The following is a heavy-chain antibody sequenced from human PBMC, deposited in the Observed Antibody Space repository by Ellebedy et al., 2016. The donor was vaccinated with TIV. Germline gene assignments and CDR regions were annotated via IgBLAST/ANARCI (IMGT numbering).Heavy chain of an antibody. V-gene: IGHV3-15*05. J-gene: IGHJ3*01. CDR3: NTGWAYDD. D-gene: IGHD3-16*01. CDR1: GLIVTHAS. CDR2: IQSRSEGGTV. Sequence: GESLKISXEASGLIVTHASMTWVRQAPGKGLEWTGRIQSRSEGGTVAYAAPVQGRFIISRDESENKLFLQMYSLRTEDTGVYYCNTGWAYDDWGQGTRVTVSS.